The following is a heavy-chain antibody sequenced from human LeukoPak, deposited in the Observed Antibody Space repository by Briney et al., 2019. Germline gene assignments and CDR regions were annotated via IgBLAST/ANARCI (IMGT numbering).Heavy chain of an antibody. CDR1: GFSFDDYA. V-gene: IGHV3-9*01. CDR2: INWNSATI. Sequence: GGSLRLSCAASGFSFDDYAMHWVRQAPGKGLEWVSGINWNSATIDYADSVKGRFTISRDNAKNSLYLQMNSLRAEDTALYYCVKDILSSSWSRSDSWGQGTLVAVSS. CDR3: VKDILSSSWSRSDS. J-gene: IGHJ5*01. D-gene: IGHD6-13*01.